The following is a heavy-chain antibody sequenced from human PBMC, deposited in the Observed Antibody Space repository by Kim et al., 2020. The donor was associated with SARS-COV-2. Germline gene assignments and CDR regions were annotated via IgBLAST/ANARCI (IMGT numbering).Heavy chain of an antibody. CDR1: GFTFSSYA. CDR3: ARDFGGGSSWYRGSDYYYYGMDV. J-gene: IGHJ6*02. V-gene: IGHV3-30-3*01. Sequence: GGSLRLSCAASGFTFSSYAMHWVRQAPGKGLEWVAVISYDGSNKYYADSVKGRFTISRDNSKNTLYLQMNSLRAEDTAVYYCARDFGGGSSWYRGSDYYYYGMDVWGQGTTVTVSS. D-gene: IGHD6-13*01. CDR2: ISYDGSNK.